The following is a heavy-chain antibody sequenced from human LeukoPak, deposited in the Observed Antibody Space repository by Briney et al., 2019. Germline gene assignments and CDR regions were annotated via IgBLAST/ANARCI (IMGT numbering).Heavy chain of an antibody. CDR3: ARGFGSSSYMRY. Sequence: SETLSLTCTVSGYSISSGYYWGWIRQPPGKGPEWIGSIYHSGSTYYNPSLKSRVTISVDTSKNQFSLKLSSVTAADTAVYYCARGFGSSSYMRYWGQGTLVTVSS. V-gene: IGHV4-38-2*02. D-gene: IGHD6-6*01. CDR1: GYSISSGYY. CDR2: IYHSGST. J-gene: IGHJ4*02.